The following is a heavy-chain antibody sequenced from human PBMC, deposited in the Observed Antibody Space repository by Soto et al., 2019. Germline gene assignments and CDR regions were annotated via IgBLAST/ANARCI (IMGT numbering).Heavy chain of an antibody. CDR1: GFTFSSYA. V-gene: IGHV3-30-3*01. J-gene: IGHJ6*02. D-gene: IGHD6-19*01. CDR2: ISYDGSNK. Sequence: QVQLVESGGGVVQPGRSLRLSCAASGFTFSSYAMHWARQAPGKGLEWVAVISYDGSNKYYADSVKGRFTISRDNSKNTLYLQMNSLRAEDTAVYYCARFIAVARVGYYYYGMDVWGQGTTVTVSS. CDR3: ARFIAVARVGYYYYGMDV.